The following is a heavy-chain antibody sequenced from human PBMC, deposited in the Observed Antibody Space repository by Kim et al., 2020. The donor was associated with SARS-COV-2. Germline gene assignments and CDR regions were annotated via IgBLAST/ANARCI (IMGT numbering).Heavy chain of an antibody. Sequence: GGSLRLSCAASGFTFSSYSMNWVRQAPGKGLEWVSSISSSSSYIYYADSVKGRFTISRDNAKNSLYLQMNSLRAEDTAVYYCARDRRDTYYDFWSGYPYRNYYYYGMDVWGQGTTVTVSS. CDR1: GFTFSSYS. CDR2: ISSSSSYI. D-gene: IGHD3-3*01. J-gene: IGHJ6*02. CDR3: ARDRRDTYYDFWSGYPYRNYYYYGMDV. V-gene: IGHV3-21*01.